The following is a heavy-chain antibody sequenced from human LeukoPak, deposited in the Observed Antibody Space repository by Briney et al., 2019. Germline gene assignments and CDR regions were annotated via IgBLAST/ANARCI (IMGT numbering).Heavy chain of an antibody. CDR1: AFRFSFYS. D-gene: IGHD3-10*02. CDR2: ISSSGSTI. J-gene: IGHJ6*04. Sequence: GGSLRLSCAASAFRFSFYSMKWVRHTPGKGLEWVSYISSSGSTIYYADSVKGRFTISRDNAKNSLYLQMNSLRAEDTAVYYCAELGITMIGGVWGKGTTVTISS. V-gene: IGHV3-48*04. CDR3: AELGITMIGGV.